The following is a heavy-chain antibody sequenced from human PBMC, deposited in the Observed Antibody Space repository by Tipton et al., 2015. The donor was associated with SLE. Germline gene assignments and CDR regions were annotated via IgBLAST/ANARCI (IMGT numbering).Heavy chain of an antibody. CDR3: ARIQVLYYYGSGSYVFDI. D-gene: IGHD3-10*01. CDR1: GGSISSSSYY. Sequence: TLSLTCTVSGGSISSSSYYWGWIRQPPGKGLEWIGRIYYSGSSYYNPSLKSRVTISVDTSKNHFSLTLNSVIAADTAVYFCARIQVLYYYGSGSYVFDIWGQGSLVTVSS. V-gene: IGHV4-39*07. CDR2: IYYSGSS. J-gene: IGHJ4*02.